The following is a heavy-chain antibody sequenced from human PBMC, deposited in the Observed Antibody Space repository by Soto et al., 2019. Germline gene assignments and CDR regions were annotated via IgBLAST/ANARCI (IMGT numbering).Heavy chain of an antibody. V-gene: IGHV4-34*01. CDR2: INHSGST. CDR3: ARGSGYSYGPYYFDY. Sequence: SETLSLTCAVYGGSXSGYYWSWIRQPPGKGLEWIGEINHSGSTNYNPSLKSRVTISVDTSKNQFSLKLSSVTAADTAVYYCARGSGYSYGPYYFDYWGQGTLVTVSS. CDR1: GGSXSGYY. D-gene: IGHD5-18*01. J-gene: IGHJ4*02.